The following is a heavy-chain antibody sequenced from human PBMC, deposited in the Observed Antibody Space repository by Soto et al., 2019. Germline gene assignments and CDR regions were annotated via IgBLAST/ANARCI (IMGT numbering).Heavy chain of an antibody. J-gene: IGHJ3*01. V-gene: IGHV1-46*01. CDR1: GYTFTSYY. Sequence: ASVKVSCKASGYTFTSYYMHWVRQAPGQGLEWMGIINPSGGSTSYAQKFQGRVTMTRDTSTSTVYMELSSLRSEDTAVYYCARGVDRINMLVVVIASPLDAFDLWGQGTMVTVSS. CDR2: INPSGGST. D-gene: IGHD3-22*01. CDR3: ARGVDRINMLVVVIASPLDAFDL.